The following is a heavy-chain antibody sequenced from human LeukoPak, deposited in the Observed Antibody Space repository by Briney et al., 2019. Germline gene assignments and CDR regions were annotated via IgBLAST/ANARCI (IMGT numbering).Heavy chain of an antibody. CDR2: IYRGGAT. CDR3: ATGWNDAFDV. V-gene: IGHV3-53*01. CDR1: GFTVSSNY. D-gene: IGHD1-1*01. Sequence: GGSLRLSCAASGFTVSSNYMTWVRQAPGKGLEWVSVIYRGGATYYADSVKGRFTISRDNSKNTPYLQMNSLRVEDTAVYYCATGWNDAFDVWGQGTMPTVSS. J-gene: IGHJ3*01.